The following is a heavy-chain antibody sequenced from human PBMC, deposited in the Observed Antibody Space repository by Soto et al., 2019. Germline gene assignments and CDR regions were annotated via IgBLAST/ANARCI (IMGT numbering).Heavy chain of an antibody. J-gene: IGHJ4*02. CDR3: ARLNIAAAGNYDY. CDR2: IYYSGST. Sequence: PSETLSLTCTVSGGSISSGDYYWSWIRQPPGKGLEWIGYIYYSGSTYYNPSLKSRVTISVDTSKNQFSLKLSSVTAADTAVYYCARLNIAAAGNYDYWGQGTLVTVS. CDR1: GGSISSGDYY. V-gene: IGHV4-30-4*01. D-gene: IGHD6-13*01.